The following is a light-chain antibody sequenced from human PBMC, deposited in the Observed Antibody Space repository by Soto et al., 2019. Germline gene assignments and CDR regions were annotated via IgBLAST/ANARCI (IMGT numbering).Light chain of an antibody. J-gene: IGKJ1*01. Sequence: EKVMSQSPATLSVSPGERATHSRRASQSVSNYLAWYHQKPGQPPRLLIYGASTRANAIPARFSGSRSGTEFTLTISSLLPEDVAVYYCQQYNNWLPWTFGQGTKVDI. CDR2: GAS. V-gene: IGKV3-15*01. CDR3: QQYNNWLPWT. CDR1: QSVSNY.